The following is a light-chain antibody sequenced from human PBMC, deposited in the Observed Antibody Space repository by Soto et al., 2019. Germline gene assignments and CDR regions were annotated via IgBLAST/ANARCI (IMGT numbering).Light chain of an antibody. J-gene: IGKJ2*02. CDR2: DAF. V-gene: IGKV3-11*01. Sequence: EIVMTQSPDTLSLSPGQRATLSCRASESVDRYVAWYQQKVGQAPRLLIYDAFTRATGVAARFSGSGSATDFTLTISSLEPEDFAVYYCQQRARWPSTFGPGTKVDIK. CDR3: QQRARWPST. CDR1: ESVDRY.